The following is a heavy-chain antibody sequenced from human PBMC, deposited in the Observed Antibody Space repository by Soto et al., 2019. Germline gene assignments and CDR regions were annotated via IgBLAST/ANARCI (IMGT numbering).Heavy chain of an antibody. CDR1: GYTFNNYG. J-gene: IGHJ4*02. Sequence: QDQLVQSGAEVKKPGASVKVSCKASGYTFNNYGITWVRQAPGQGLEWMGWISPYNGHTNYAQKLQGRVTMTTDTSPSKAYMELRSLRSDDTAGDYWARHRNFFDYRGQGNLVNGSS. CDR3: ARHRNFFDY. CDR2: ISPYNGHT. V-gene: IGHV1-18*01.